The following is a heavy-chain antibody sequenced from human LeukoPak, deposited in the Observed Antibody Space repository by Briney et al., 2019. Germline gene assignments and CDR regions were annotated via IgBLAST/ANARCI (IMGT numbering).Heavy chain of an antibody. CDR1: GGSISSYY. V-gene: IGHV4-59*12. J-gene: IGHJ5*02. D-gene: IGHD6-13*01. CDR2: IYYSGST. Sequence: SETLSLTCTVSGGSISSYYWSWIRQPPGKGLEWIGSIYYSGSTYYNPSLKSRLTISVDTSKNQFSLNLTSVTAAVTAVYYCARIVAAAANLFDPWGQGTLVTVSS. CDR3: ARIVAAAANLFDP.